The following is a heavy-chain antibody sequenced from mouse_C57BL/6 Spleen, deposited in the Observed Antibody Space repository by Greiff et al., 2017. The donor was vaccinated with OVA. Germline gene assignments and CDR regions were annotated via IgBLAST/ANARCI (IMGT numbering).Heavy chain of an antibody. Sequence: QVQLKQSGAELVRPGTSVKMSCKASGYTFTNYWIGWAKQRPGHGLEWIGDIYPGGGYTNYNEKFKGKATLTADKSSSTAYMQFSSLTSEDSAIYYCARSDYYGSSPFAYWGQGTLVTVSA. CDR3: ARSDYYGSSPFAY. V-gene: IGHV1-63*01. CDR1: GYTFTNYW. CDR2: IYPGGGYT. J-gene: IGHJ3*01. D-gene: IGHD1-1*01.